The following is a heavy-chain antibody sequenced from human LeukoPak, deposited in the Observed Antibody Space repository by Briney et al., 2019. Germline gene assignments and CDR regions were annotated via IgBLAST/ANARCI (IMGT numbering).Heavy chain of an antibody. CDR2: IYTSGST. CDR1: GGFISSYY. CDR3: SSISIAAAGGYYYGMDV. V-gene: IGHV4-4*07. D-gene: IGHD6-13*01. J-gene: IGHJ6*02. Sequence: PSETLSLTCTVSGGFISSYYWSWIRQPAGKGLEWIGRIYTSGSTNYNPSLKSRVTMSVVTSKNQFSLKLSSVPAADTAVDYCSSISIAAAGGYYYGMDVWGQGTTVTVSS.